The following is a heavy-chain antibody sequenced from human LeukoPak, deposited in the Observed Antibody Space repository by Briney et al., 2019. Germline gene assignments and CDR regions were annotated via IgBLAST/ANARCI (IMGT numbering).Heavy chain of an antibody. CDR1: GGSISSYY. CDR3: ARGDYDFWSGRQGGWFDP. Sequence: PSETLSLTCTVSGGSISSYYWSWIRQPPGKGLEWIGYIYYSGSTNYNPSLKSRVTISLDTPKNQFSLKLSSVTAADTAVYYCARGDYDFWSGRQGGWFDPWGQGTLVTVSS. V-gene: IGHV4-59*01. J-gene: IGHJ5*02. CDR2: IYYSGST. D-gene: IGHD3-3*01.